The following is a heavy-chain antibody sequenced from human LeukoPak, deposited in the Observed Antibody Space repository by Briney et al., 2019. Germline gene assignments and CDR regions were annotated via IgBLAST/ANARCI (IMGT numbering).Heavy chain of an antibody. CDR2: IRYDGSNK. CDR1: GFTFSSYG. V-gene: IGHV3-30*02. CDR3: AKDRDYDFWSGPDY. D-gene: IGHD3-3*01. J-gene: IGHJ4*02. Sequence: GGSLRLSCAASGFTFSSYGMHWVRQAPGKGLEWVAFIRYDGSNKYYPDSVKGRFTISRDNSKNTLYLQMNSLRAEGTAVYYCAKDRDYDFWSGPDYWGQGTLVTVSS.